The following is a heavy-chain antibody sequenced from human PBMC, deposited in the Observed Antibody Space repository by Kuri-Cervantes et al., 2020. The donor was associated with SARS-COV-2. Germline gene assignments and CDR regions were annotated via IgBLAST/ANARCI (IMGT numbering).Heavy chain of an antibody. CDR2: IYSGGST. V-gene: IGHV3-53*04. D-gene: IGHD3-16*01. J-gene: IGHJ4*02. CDR1: GFIFSSYT. Sequence: GESLKISCAVSGFIFSSYTLNWVRQAPGKGLEWVSVIYSGGSTYYADSVKGRFTISRHNSKNTLYLQMNSLRAEDTAVYYCAKDPPMGAIGYWGQGTLVTVSS. CDR3: AKDPPMGAIGY.